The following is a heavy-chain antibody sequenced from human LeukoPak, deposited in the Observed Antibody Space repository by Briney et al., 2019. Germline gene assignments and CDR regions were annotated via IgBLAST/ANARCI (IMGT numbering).Heavy chain of an antibody. V-gene: IGHV3-7*01. D-gene: IGHD3-22*01. CDR2: IKEEGREK. CDR3: ASGWEKWFAAFDI. J-gene: IGHJ3*02. Sequence: PGGSLRLSCAAAGFTFSRDWMRWGRQAQGKGGEGGGNIKEEGREKEYVDYVKGRFTISRDNAKNPLYLQMNSLRAEDTAVYYCASGWEKWFAAFDIWGQGAMVTVSS. CDR1: GFTFSRDW.